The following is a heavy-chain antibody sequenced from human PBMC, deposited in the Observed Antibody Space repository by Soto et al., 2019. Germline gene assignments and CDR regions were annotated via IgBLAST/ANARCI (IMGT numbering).Heavy chain of an antibody. D-gene: IGHD3-10*01. CDR1: GFTLSNNG. CDR2: ISRDGNTK. V-gene: IGHV3-30*03. Sequence: QVQLVESGGGVVQPGRSLRLSCAASGFTLSNNGMHWVRQAPGKGLEWVAVISRDGNTKFYADPVKGRFAISKDNSENTLYLQMNSLRLEDTAVYFCARELASGNWGQGTLVTVSS. CDR3: ARELASGN. J-gene: IGHJ4*02.